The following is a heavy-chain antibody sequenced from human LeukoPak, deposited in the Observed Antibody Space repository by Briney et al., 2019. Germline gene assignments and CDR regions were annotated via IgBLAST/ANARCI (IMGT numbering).Heavy chain of an antibody. V-gene: IGHV3-30*04. CDR2: ISYDGSNK. J-gene: IGHJ5*02. D-gene: IGHD3-9*01. CDR3: ARDMSHDILTGYYLGRNWFDP. CDR1: GFTFSSYA. Sequence: PGRSLRLSCAASGFTFSSYAMHWVRQAPGKGLEWVAVISYDGSNKYYADSVKGRFTISRDNSKNTLYLQMNSLRAEDTAVYYCARDMSHDILTGYYLGRNWFDPWGQGTLVTVSS.